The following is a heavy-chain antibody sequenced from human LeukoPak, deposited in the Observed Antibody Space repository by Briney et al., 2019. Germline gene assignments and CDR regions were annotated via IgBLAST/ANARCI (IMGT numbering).Heavy chain of an antibody. D-gene: IGHD3-10*01. CDR2: IYDDNT. Sequence: GGSLRLSCAASGYTFTSYSMSWVRQAPGKGLEWVSTIYDDNTYYADSVKGRFAISTDNSKNTLYLQMNSLRVEDTAVYFCAARKVRGVWFYLDYWGQGTLVTVSS. J-gene: IGHJ4*02. V-gene: IGHV3-23*01. CDR3: AARKVRGVWFYLDY. CDR1: GYTFTSYS.